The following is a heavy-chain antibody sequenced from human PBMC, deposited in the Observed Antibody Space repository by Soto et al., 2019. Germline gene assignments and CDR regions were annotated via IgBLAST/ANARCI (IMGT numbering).Heavy chain of an antibody. CDR2: ISADNGNT. V-gene: IGHV1-18*01. CDR3: ARVQSWNYAVVY. Sequence: GASVKVSCKASGCTFTSYGISWVRQAPGQGLEWMGWISADNGNTKYAQNLQGRVTMTADTSTSTAYMELRSLRTDDTAVYYCARVQSWNYAVVYWGQGTLVTVSS. J-gene: IGHJ4*02. CDR1: GCTFTSYG. D-gene: IGHD1-7*01.